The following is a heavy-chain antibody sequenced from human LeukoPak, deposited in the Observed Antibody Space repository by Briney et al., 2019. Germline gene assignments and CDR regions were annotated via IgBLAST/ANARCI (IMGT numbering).Heavy chain of an antibody. V-gene: IGHV4-4*07. J-gene: IGHJ4*02. Sequence: SETLSLTCTDSGGSISSYYWSWIRQPAGKGLEWIGRIYTSGSTNYNPSLKSRVTMSVDTSKNQFSLKLSSVTAADTAVYYCARENIGYSSSWHFDYWGQGTLVTVSS. CDR2: IYTSGST. CDR3: ARENIGYSSSWHFDY. D-gene: IGHD6-13*01. CDR1: GGSISSYY.